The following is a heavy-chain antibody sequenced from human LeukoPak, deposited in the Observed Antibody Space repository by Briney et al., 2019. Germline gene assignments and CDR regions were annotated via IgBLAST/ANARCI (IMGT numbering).Heavy chain of an antibody. CDR3: ARDGGRTQKMAAFDY. D-gene: IGHD5-24*01. CDR2: INPSGGST. J-gene: IGHJ4*02. CDR1: GDTFTSDY. Sequence: ASVKVSCKASGDTFTSDYMHCVRQAPGQGLEWMGIINPSGGSTSYAQKFQGRVTMTRDTSTSTVYMELSSLRSEDTAVYYCARDGGRTQKMAAFDYWGQGTLVTVSS. V-gene: IGHV1-46*01.